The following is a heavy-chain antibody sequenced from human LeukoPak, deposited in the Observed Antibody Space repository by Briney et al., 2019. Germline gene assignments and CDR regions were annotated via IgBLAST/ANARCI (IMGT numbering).Heavy chain of an antibody. CDR2: ISSSGSTI. CDR1: GFTFSSYE. J-gene: IGHJ4*02. D-gene: IGHD3-9*01. Sequence: GGSLRLSCAASGFTFSSYEMNWVRPAPGKGLEWVSYISSSGSTIYYADPVRGRFTISRDNAKNALYLQMNSLRAEDTAVYYCARDYYDILTGYYPLDYWGQGTLVTVSS. V-gene: IGHV3-48*03. CDR3: ARDYYDILTGYYPLDY.